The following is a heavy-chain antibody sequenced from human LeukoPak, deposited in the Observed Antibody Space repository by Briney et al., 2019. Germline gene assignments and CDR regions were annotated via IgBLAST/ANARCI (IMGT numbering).Heavy chain of an antibody. Sequence: GRSLRLSCVASGFTFSGYAMHWVRQAPGKGLEWVAVISFDGSNKYYADSVKGRFTISRDNSKNTLYLQVSVEDTAIYYCARGYASTSQLDPWGQGTLVTVSS. CDR3: ARGYASTSQLDP. D-gene: IGHD6-13*01. V-gene: IGHV3-30*03. J-gene: IGHJ5*02. CDR1: GFTFSGYA. CDR2: ISFDGSNK.